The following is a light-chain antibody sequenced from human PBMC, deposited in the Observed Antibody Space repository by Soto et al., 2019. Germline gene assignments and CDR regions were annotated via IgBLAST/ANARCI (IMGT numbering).Light chain of an antibody. Sequence: QSALTQLASVSGSRGQSITISCTGTNSDVDVNNYVSCYQYHPGKAPKLMIYDVSNRPSGDSNRFSGSKYGNTASMPISGLQADDEAYYYCSSYSRSSSVFGTGTELTVL. CDR2: DVS. CDR1: NSDVDVNNY. CDR3: SSYSRSSSV. V-gene: IGLV2-14*03. J-gene: IGLJ1*01.